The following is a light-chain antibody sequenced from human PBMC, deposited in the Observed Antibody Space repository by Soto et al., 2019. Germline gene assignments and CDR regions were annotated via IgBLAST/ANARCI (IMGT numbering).Light chain of an antibody. V-gene: IGKV3-15*01. Sequence: EIVMTESPVTLSVSPGERATLSCRASQSVSTKLAWYQQRPGQAPRLLIYGATTRATDIPARFSGSGSGTEFILTISSLQSEDFAVYYCQQYSDWPWTFGQGTKVEVK. CDR2: GAT. CDR1: QSVSTK. CDR3: QQYSDWPWT. J-gene: IGKJ1*01.